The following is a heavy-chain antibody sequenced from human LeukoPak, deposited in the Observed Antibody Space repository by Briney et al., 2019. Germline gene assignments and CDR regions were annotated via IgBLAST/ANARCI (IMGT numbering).Heavy chain of an antibody. CDR3: ARQKLEPFDY. J-gene: IGHJ4*02. Sequence: GGSLRLSCTASGFTLSSYSMNWVRQAPGKGLGWVSSISSSSSYIYYADSVKGRFTISRDNAKNSLYLQMNSLRAEDTAVYYCARQKLEPFDYWGQGTLVTVSS. V-gene: IGHV3-21*01. D-gene: IGHD1-1*01. CDR1: GFTLSSYS. CDR2: ISSSSSYI.